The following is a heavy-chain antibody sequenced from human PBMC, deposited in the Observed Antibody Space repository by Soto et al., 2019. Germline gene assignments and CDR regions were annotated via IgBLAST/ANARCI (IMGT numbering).Heavy chain of an antibody. V-gene: IGHV3-7*05. Sequence: EVQLVESGGGLVQPGGSLRLSCEGSGFIFSSHWMGWVRQSPVRGLEWVANIKYDDSETPYMDFAKGRSTISRDNAKNTLYLQMTSLRVGDTAGYYCAAWSHSNWFDYWGQGTLVTVSS. D-gene: IGHD6-13*01. CDR3: AAWSHSNWFDY. CDR1: GFIFSSHW. J-gene: IGHJ4*02. CDR2: IKYDDSET.